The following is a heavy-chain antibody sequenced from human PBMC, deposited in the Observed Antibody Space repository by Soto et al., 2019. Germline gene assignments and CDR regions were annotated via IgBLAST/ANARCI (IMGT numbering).Heavy chain of an antibody. D-gene: IGHD6-6*01. CDR1: GFTFSSYA. CDR3: AKESQLVQGGWYFDY. CDR2: ISGSGGST. Sequence: GGSLRLSCAASGFTFSSYAMSWVRQAPGKGLEWVSAISGSGGSTYYADSVKGRFTNSRDKSKNTLYLQMNSLRAEDTAVYYCAKESQLVQGGWYFDYWGQGTLVTVSS. J-gene: IGHJ4*02. V-gene: IGHV3-23*01.